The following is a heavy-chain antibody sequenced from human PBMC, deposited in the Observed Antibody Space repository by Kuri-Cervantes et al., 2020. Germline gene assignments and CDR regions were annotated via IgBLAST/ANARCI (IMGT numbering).Heavy chain of an antibody. Sequence: GESLKISCAASGLTVSSIRMSWFRQAPGKGLEWVSTIYTGGTTYYADAVRGRFSISRDTSRNTLYLQMNSLRAEDTAVYYCARDVNRYRYVSIPEEGWAFDIWGQGTMVTVSS. CDR3: ARDVNRYRYVSIPEEGWAFDI. V-gene: IGHV3-53*01. CDR2: IYTGGTT. D-gene: IGHD5-18*01. J-gene: IGHJ3*02. CDR1: GLTVSSIR.